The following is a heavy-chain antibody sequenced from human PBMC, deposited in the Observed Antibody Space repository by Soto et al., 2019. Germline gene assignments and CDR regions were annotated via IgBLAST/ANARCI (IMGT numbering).Heavy chain of an antibody. Sequence: GGSLRLSCAASGFTFSSYSMNWVRQAPGKGLEWVSSISSSSSYIYYADSVKGRFTISRDNAKNSLYLQMNSLRAEDTAVYYCATQPPGGYCSGGSCYAPGYFQHWGQGTLVTVSS. CDR3: ATQPPGGYCSGGSCYAPGYFQH. V-gene: IGHV3-21*01. CDR1: GFTFSSYS. D-gene: IGHD2-15*01. J-gene: IGHJ1*01. CDR2: ISSSSSYI.